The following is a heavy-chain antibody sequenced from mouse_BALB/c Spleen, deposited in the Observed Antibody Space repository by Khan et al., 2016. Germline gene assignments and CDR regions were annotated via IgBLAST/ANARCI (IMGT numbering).Heavy chain of an antibody. CDR3: AKGLRRGYYFDS. D-gene: IGHD2-4*01. CDR1: GYTFTDYE. J-gene: IGHJ2*01. CDR2: IHPGGGGS. Sequence: QVQLQQSGAELVRPGASVKLSCKALGYTFTDYEMHWVKQTPVHGLEWIGAIHPGGGGSAYNQKFKVRATLTADKSSGTAYMELSSLTSEDSAVYYCAKGLRRGYYFDSWGQGTTLTVSS. V-gene: IGHV1-15*01.